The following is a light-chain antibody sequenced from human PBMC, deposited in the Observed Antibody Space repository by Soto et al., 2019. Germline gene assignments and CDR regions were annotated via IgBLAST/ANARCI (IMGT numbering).Light chain of an antibody. CDR3: QQPWA. V-gene: IGKV3-11*01. Sequence: ILLTHSPATLSLSPGERATLSCRASQSISSYLAWYQQKPGQAPRLLIYDASNRATGIPARFSGSGSGTDFTLSISSLEPEDFAVYYCQQPWAFGQGTKLEIK. CDR1: QSISSY. CDR2: DAS. J-gene: IGKJ2*01.